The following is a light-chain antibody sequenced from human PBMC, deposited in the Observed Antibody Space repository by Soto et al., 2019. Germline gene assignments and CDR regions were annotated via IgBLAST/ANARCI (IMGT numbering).Light chain of an antibody. J-gene: IGKJ1*01. V-gene: IGKV1-8*01. CDR3: QQYYSYLEWT. CDR2: AAS. CDR1: QGISSY. Sequence: AIRMTQSPSSFSASTGDRVTITCRASQGISSYLAWYQQKPGKAPKLLIYAASTLQSRVPSMFSGSGAGTDYTLTISCLQSEDFATYYCQQYYSYLEWTFGKGTKVEIK.